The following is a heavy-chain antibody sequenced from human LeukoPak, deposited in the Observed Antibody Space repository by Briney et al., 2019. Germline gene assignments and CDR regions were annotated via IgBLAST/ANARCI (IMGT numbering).Heavy chain of an antibody. J-gene: IGHJ4*02. CDR3: AREGGIVGFDY. Sequence: PSETLSLTCTVSGGSISSSSYYWGWIRQPPGKGLEWIGYIYYSGSTYYNPSLKSRVTISVDTSKNQFSLKLSSVTAADTAVYYCAREGGIVGFDYWGQGTLVTVSS. D-gene: IGHD1-26*01. CDR2: IYYSGST. CDR1: GGSISSSSYY. V-gene: IGHV4-31*03.